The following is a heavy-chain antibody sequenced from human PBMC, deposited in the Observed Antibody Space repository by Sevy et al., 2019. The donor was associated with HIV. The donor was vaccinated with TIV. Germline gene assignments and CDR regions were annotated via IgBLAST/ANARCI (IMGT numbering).Heavy chain of an antibody. Sequence: ASVKVSCKASGYTFTGYYMYWVRQAPGQGLEWMGWINPNSGGTNYAQKFQGRVTMTRDTSISTAYMELSRLRSDDTAVYYCARIIAAAGTNWFDPWGQGTLVTVSS. CDR1: GYTFTGYY. V-gene: IGHV1-2*02. CDR2: INPNSGGT. D-gene: IGHD6-13*01. J-gene: IGHJ5*02. CDR3: ARIIAAAGTNWFDP.